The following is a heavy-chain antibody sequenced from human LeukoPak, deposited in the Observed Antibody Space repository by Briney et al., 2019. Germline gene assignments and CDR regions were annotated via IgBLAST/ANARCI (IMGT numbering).Heavy chain of an antibody. CDR2: INSDGSWT. J-gene: IGHJ4*02. CDR1: GNYW. Sequence: SGGSLRLSCVASGNYWMHWVRQAPGKGLVWVSHINSDGSWTSYADSVKDRFTISKDNAKNTVYLQMNSLRAEDTAVYYCVSFYETYWGRGTLVTVSS. CDR3: VSFYETY. V-gene: IGHV3-74*01. D-gene: IGHD2/OR15-2a*01.